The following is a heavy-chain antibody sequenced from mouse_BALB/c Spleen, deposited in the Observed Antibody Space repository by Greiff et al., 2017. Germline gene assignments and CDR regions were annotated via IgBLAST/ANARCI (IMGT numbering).Heavy chain of an antibody. V-gene: IGHV1-4*01. D-gene: IGHD1-1*02. Sequence: LVESGAELARPGASVKMSCKASGYTFTSYTMHWVKQRPGQGLEWIGYINPSSGYTNYNQKFKDKATLTADKSSSTAYMQLSSLTSEDSAVYYCAKGVYGYYAMDYWGQGTSVTVSS. J-gene: IGHJ4*01. CDR1: GYTFTSYT. CDR2: INPSSGYT. CDR3: AKGVYGYYAMDY.